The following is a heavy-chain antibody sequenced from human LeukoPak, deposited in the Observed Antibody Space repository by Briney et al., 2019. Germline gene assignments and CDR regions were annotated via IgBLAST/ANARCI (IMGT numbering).Heavy chain of an antibody. CDR3: ARRYYDSSGYGFDY. Sequence: GGSLRLSCAASGFTFSSYAMSWVRQAPGEGLEWVSAITGSGGTTYYSDSVKGRFTISRDNSKNTLYLQMNSLRAEDTAVYYCARRYYDSSGYGFDYWGQGTLVTVSS. V-gene: IGHV3-23*01. J-gene: IGHJ4*02. CDR2: ITGSGGTT. CDR1: GFTFSSYA. D-gene: IGHD3-22*01.